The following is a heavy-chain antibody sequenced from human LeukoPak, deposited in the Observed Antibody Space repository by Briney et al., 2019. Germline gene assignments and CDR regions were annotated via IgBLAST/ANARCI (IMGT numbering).Heavy chain of an antibody. CDR1: GYTFTSYY. D-gene: IGHD3-22*01. V-gene: IGHV1-46*01. CDR3: AREARWANYYDSSGPTGGNWFDP. Sequence: ASVKVSCKASGYTFTSYYMHWVRQAPGQGLEWMGIINPSGGSTSYAQKFQGRVTMTRDMSTSTVYMELSSLRSEDTAVYYCAREARWANYYDSSGPTGGNWFDPWGQGTLVTVSS. J-gene: IGHJ5*02. CDR2: INPSGGST.